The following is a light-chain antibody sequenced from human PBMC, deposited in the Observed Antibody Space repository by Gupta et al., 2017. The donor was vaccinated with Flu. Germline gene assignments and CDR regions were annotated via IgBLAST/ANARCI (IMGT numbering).Light chain of an antibody. CDR2: SAS. Sequence: LSCRASQSVTTNYLAWYQQKPGQAPRLLIYSASSRATGIPDRFSGSGSGTDFTLPISRLEPEDFAVYYCQQYGRSPPTFGQGTKVDIK. V-gene: IGKV3-20*01. CDR1: QSVTTNY. J-gene: IGKJ1*01. CDR3: QQYGRSPPT.